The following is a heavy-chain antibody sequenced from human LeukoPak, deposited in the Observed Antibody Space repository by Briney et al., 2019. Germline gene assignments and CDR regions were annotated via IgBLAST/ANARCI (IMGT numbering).Heavy chain of an antibody. D-gene: IGHD3-10*01. J-gene: IGHJ5*02. CDR2: ISGSGGST. CDR1: GFTFSSYA. CDR3: ARDPITLIRGVITPAGGWFDP. Sequence: PGGSLRLSCAASGFTFSSYAMSWVRQAPGKGLEWVSGISGSGGSTYYADSVKGRFTISRDNSKNTLYLQMNSLRAEDTALYYCARDPITLIRGVITPAGGWFDPWGQGTLVTVSS. V-gene: IGHV3-23*01.